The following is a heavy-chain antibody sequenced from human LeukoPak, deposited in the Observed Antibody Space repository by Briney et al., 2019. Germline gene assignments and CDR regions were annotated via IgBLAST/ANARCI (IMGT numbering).Heavy chain of an antibody. CDR1: GGSISSYY. V-gene: IGHV4-59*01. CDR2: IYYSGST. CDR3: AREGSAARSPYFDY. Sequence: NPSETLSLTCTVSGGSISSYYWSWIRQPPGKGLEWIGYIYYSGSTNYSPSLRSRVTISVDTSKNQFSLKLNSVTAADTAVYYCAREGSAARSPYFDYWGQGTLVTVSS. D-gene: IGHD6-13*01. J-gene: IGHJ4*02.